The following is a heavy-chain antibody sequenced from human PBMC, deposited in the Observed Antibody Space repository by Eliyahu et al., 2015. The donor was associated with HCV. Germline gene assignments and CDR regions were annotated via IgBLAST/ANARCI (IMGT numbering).Heavy chain of an antibody. V-gene: IGHV3-48*02. D-gene: IGHD1-7*01. Sequence: EVQLVESGGGLVLPGGSLRXSXTASGFRFSDYSMNWVRQAPGKGLEWLSYISGDRNTIYYADSVKGRFTISRDNAKNSLYLQMNSLRDEDTAVYYCARDPRPLRGTEGLALYWGQGTLVTVSS. J-gene: IGHJ4*02. CDR2: ISGDRNTI. CDR1: GFRFSDYS. CDR3: ARDPRPLRGTEGLALY.